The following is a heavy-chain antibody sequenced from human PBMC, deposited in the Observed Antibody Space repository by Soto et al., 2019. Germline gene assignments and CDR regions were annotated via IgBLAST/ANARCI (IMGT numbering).Heavy chain of an antibody. CDR1: GGSISSGGYY. V-gene: IGHV4-31*03. D-gene: IGHD4-17*01. CDR3: ARETVTNSYYFDY. J-gene: IGHJ4*02. CDR2: IYYSGST. Sequence: QVQLQESGPGLVKPSQTLSLTCTVSGGSISSGGYYWSWIRQHPGKGLEWIGYIYYSGSTYYNPSLTSRGTISVDTSKNQFSLKLSSVTAADTAVYYCARETVTNSYYFDYWGQGTLVTVSS.